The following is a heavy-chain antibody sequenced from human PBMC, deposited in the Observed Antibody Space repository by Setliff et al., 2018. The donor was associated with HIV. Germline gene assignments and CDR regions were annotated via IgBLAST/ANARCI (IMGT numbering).Heavy chain of an antibody. CDR2: IYYSGST. J-gene: IGHJ4*02. CDR1: GFSITSGYY. D-gene: IGHD3-22*01. Sequence: ASETLSLTCTVSGFSITSGYYWGWIRQPQGKGLEWIGHIYYSGSTSHNPSLKSRVFMSMDTSRNQFSLKVTFVTAADTAVYFCARARYYYDPDNTGSSGEYFDYWGQGALVTVSS. V-gene: IGHV4-38-2*02. CDR3: ARARYYYDPDNTGSSGEYFDY.